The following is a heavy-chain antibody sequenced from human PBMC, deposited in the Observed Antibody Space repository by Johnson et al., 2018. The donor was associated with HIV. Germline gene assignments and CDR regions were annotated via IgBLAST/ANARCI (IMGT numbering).Heavy chain of an antibody. CDR3: ANFRYSSSPDACDI. CDR1: GFTFSTYG. D-gene: IGHD6-6*01. Sequence: QLVESGGGLVKPGGSLRLSCAASGFTFSTYGMNCVRQAPGNGLVLVGQVTPNGGSTYLIDSGKDRFNISRDNAMDTLHLQMNSLRAEDTAVYYCANFRYSSSPDACDIWGQGTMVTVSS. V-gene: IGHV3-25*04. CDR2: VTPNGGST. J-gene: IGHJ3*02.